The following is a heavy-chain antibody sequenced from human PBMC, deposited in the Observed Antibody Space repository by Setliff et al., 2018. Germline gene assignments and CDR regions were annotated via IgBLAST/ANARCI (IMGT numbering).Heavy chain of an antibody. D-gene: IGHD6-13*01. V-gene: IGHV1-69*05. J-gene: IGHJ4*02. CDR2: IIPIFGTA. CDR1: GYTFTSYY. CDR3: ARSKYSSSPIDY. Sequence: GASVKVSCKASGYTFTSYYMHWVRQAPGQGLEWMGGIIPIFGTANYAQKFQGRVTITTDESTSTAYMELSSLRSEDTAVYYCARSKYSSSPIDYWGQGTLVTVSS.